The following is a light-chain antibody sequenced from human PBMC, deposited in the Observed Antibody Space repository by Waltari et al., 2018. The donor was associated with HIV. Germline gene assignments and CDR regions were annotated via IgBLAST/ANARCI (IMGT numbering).Light chain of an antibody. CDR1: SRDVGSYNL. CDR2: EGT. V-gene: IGLV2-23*01. J-gene: IGLJ1*01. CDR3: CSYAGTSTYV. Sequence: QSALTQPASVSGSPGQSITIPCTGTSRDVGSYNLVSWYQQHPGKVPQLMIYEGTKRPSGVSNRFSGSKSGNTASLTISGLQAEDEADYYCCSYAGTSTYVFGTGTKVTVL.